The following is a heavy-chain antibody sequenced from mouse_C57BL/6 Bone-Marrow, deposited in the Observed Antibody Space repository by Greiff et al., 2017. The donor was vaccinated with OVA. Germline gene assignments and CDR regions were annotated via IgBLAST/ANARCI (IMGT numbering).Heavy chain of an antibody. CDR2: IYPGSGST. CDR3: AYYYGTY. J-gene: IGHJ3*01. D-gene: IGHD1-1*01. Sequence: QVQLQQPGAELVKPGASVKMSCKASGYPFTSYWITWVKQRPGQGLAWIGDIYPGSGSTNYNEKFKSKATLTVDTSSSTAYMQLSSLTSEDSAVYYCAYYYGTYWGKGTLVTVSA. V-gene: IGHV1-55*01. CDR1: GYPFTSYW.